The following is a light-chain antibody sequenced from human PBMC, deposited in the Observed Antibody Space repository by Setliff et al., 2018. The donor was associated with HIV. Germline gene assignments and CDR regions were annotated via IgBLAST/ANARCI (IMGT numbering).Light chain of an antibody. J-gene: IGLJ1*01. Sequence: QSVLTQPPSVSGSPGQSVPISCTGTSSDVGSYNRVSWYQQPPGTAPKLMIYEVNNRPSGVPDRFSGSKSGNTASLTISGLQAEDEADYYCSSYTSISTYVFGTGTKVTVL. CDR2: EVN. CDR1: SSDVGSYNR. CDR3: SSYTSISTYV. V-gene: IGLV2-18*02.